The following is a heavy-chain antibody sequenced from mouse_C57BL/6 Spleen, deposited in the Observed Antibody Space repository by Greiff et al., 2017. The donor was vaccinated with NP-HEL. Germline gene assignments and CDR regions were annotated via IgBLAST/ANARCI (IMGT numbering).Heavy chain of an antibody. V-gene: IGHV1-50*01. CDR3: ARAYYSNYYAMDY. J-gene: IGHJ4*01. D-gene: IGHD2-5*01. CDR1: GYTFTSYW. Sequence: QVQLKQSGAELVKPGASVKLSCKASGYTFTSYWMQWVKQRPGQGLEWIGEIDPSDSYTNYNQKFKGKATLTVDTSSSTAYMQLSSLTSEDSAVYYCARAYYSNYYAMDYWGQGTSVTVSS. CDR2: IDPSDSYT.